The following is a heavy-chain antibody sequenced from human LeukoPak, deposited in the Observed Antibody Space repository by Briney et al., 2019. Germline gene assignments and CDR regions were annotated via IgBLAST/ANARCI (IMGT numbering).Heavy chain of an antibody. CDR3: ARGVAARAYGY. Sequence: SETLSLTCAVYGGSFSGYYWSWIRQPPGKGLERIGEINHSGSTNYNPSLKSRVTISVDTSKNQFSLKLSSVTAADTAVYYCARGVAARAYGYWGQGTLVAVFS. CDR1: GGSFSGYY. CDR2: INHSGST. V-gene: IGHV4-34*01. D-gene: IGHD6-6*01. J-gene: IGHJ4*02.